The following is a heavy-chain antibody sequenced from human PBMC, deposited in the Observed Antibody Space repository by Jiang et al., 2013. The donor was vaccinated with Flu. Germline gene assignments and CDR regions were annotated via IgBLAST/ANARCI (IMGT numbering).Heavy chain of an antibody. Sequence: KPTQTLTLTCTFSGFSLSTSGVCVGWIRQPPGKALEWLARIDWDDDKYYNTSLKTRVTISKDTSKNQVVLTMTNMDPVDTATYYCARIKRGKTSGPPAFGGPIDYWGQGILVTVSS. CDR3: ARIKRGKTSGPPAFGGPIDY. CDR2: IDWDDDK. D-gene: IGHD3-16*01. V-gene: IGHV2-70*11. CDR1: GFSLSTSGVC. J-gene: IGHJ4*02.